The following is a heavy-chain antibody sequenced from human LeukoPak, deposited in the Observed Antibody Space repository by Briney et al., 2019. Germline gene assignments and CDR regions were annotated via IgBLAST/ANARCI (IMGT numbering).Heavy chain of an antibody. Sequence: GGALRLSCAASGFTFSRYWMHWVRHGPGKGLVWVSRINSDGSSTSYADSVKGRFHISRHNSKNTLYLQMNSLRAEDTAVYYCARGIIFLDYWGQGPLVSVSS. CDR1: GFTFSRYW. CDR2: INSDGSST. D-gene: IGHD3-9*01. CDR3: ARGIIFLDY. J-gene: IGHJ4*02. V-gene: IGHV3-74*01.